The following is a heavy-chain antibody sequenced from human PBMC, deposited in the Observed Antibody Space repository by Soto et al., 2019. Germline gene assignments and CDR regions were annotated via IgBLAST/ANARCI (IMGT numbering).Heavy chain of an antibody. CDR3: ASRRYCSGGSCYGFDY. CDR1: GGSISSSSYY. V-gene: IGHV4-39*01. D-gene: IGHD2-15*01. Sequence: SETLSLTCTVSGGSISSSSYYWGWIRQPPGKGLEWIGSIYYSGSTYYNPSLKSRVTISVDTSKNQFSLKLSSVAAADTAVYYCASRRYCSGGSCYGFDYWGQGTLVTVSS. J-gene: IGHJ4*02. CDR2: IYYSGST.